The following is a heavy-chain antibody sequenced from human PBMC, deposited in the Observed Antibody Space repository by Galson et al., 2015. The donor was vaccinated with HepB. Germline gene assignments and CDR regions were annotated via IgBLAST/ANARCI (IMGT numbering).Heavy chain of an antibody. J-gene: IGHJ6*02. D-gene: IGHD5/OR15-5a*01. CDR2: IIPIFGTA. V-gene: IGHV1-69*06. CDR3: ARGLPARDYYYYGMDV. CDR1: GGTFSSYA. Sequence: SCKASGGTFSSYAISWVRQAPGQGLEWMGGIIPIFGTANYAQKIQGRVTITADKSTSTAYMELSSLRSEDTAVYYCARGLPARDYYYYGMDVWGQGTTVTVSS.